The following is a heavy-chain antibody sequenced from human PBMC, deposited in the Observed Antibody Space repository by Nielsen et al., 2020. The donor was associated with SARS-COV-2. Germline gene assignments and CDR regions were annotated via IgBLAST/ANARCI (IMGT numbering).Heavy chain of an antibody. CDR2: INPSGGST. D-gene: IGHD4-11*01. J-gene: IGHJ6*02. Sequence: VRQAPGQGLEWMGIINPSGGSTSYAQKFQGRVTMTRDTSTSTVYMELSSLRSEDTAVYYCARDLQPYGMDVWGQGTTVTVSS. CDR3: ARDLQPYGMDV. V-gene: IGHV1-46*01.